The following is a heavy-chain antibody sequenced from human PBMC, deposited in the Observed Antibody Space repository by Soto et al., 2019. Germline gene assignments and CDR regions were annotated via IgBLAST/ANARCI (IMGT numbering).Heavy chain of an antibody. CDR3: ARESESSGGPFPDWFDP. CDR2: ISRSGSTI. Sequence: SLGLSCAASRFTFSDYYITWLRQATGKGLEWVSYISRSGSTIYYADSVKGRFTISRDNAKNSLYLQMNSLRAEDTAVYYCARESESSGGPFPDWFDPWGQGTLVTVSS. CDR1: RFTFSDYY. D-gene: IGHD2-15*01. V-gene: IGHV3-11*01. J-gene: IGHJ5*02.